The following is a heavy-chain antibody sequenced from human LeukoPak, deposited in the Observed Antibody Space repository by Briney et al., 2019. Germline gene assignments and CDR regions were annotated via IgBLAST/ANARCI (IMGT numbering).Heavy chain of an antibody. J-gene: IGHJ4*02. CDR2: IYTSGST. CDR3: ARETGITIFGVVIRTYFYFDY. D-gene: IGHD3-3*01. Sequence: SETLPLTCTVSGGSISSGSYYWSWIRQPAGKGLEWIGRIYTSGSTNYNPSLKSRVTISVDTSKNQFSLKLSSVTAADTAVYYCARETGITIFGVVIRTYFYFDYWGQGTLVTVSS. CDR1: GGSISSGSYY. V-gene: IGHV4-61*02.